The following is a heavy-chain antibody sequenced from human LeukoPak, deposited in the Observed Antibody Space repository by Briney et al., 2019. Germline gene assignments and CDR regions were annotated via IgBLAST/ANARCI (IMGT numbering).Heavy chain of an antibody. J-gene: IGHJ6*02. Sequence: GGSLRLSCAASGFTFSSYGMHWVRQAPGKGLEWVAVISYDGSNKYYADSVKGRFTISRDNSKNTLYPQMNSLRAEDTAVYYCAKDLADYDILTGYKGYYYYYGMDVWGQGTTVTVSS. V-gene: IGHV3-30*18. CDR1: GFTFSSYG. CDR3: AKDLADYDILTGYKGYYYYYGMDV. D-gene: IGHD3-9*01. CDR2: ISYDGSNK.